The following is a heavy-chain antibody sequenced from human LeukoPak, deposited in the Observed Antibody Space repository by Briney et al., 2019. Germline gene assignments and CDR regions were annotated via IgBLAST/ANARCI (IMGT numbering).Heavy chain of an antibody. D-gene: IGHD3-3*01. CDR3: ARSSPPAYYDFWSGYLDY. CDR1: GYTFTGYY. Sequence: ASVKVSCKASGYTFTGYYMHWVRQAPGQGREWMGRINPSGGSTSYGQKFQGRVTMTRDTSTSTVYIALSSLRSEDTAVYYCARSSPPAYYDFWSGYLDYWGQGTLVTVCS. CDR2: INPSGGST. J-gene: IGHJ4*02. V-gene: IGHV1-46*01.